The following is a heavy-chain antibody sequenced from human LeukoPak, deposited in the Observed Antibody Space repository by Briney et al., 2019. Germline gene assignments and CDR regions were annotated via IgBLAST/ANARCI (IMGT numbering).Heavy chain of an antibody. Sequence: ASVKVSCKASGYTFTSYDINWVRQATGQGLEWMGWMNPNSGNTGYAQKFQGRVTMTRNTSISTAYMELSSLRAEDTAVYYCAKDKAVLPLYYFDYWGQGTLVTVSS. D-gene: IGHD2-15*01. CDR2: MNPNSGNT. CDR1: GYTFTSYD. CDR3: AKDKAVLPLYYFDY. J-gene: IGHJ4*02. V-gene: IGHV1-8*01.